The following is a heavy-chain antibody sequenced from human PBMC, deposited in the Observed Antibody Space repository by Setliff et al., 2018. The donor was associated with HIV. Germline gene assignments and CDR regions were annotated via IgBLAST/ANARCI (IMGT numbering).Heavy chain of an antibody. J-gene: IGHJ6*03. CDR3: AKELGWKDGYFYYYMDV. V-gene: IGHV3-30*18. CDR2: ISYDGSKT. D-gene: IGHD1-1*01. CDR1: GFTASTYG. Sequence: GESLKISCAASGFTASTYGLHRVRQAPGKGLEWVAVISYDGSKTYYGDSAKGRFTISRDNPKNTVFLQMDSLRTEDTAVYYCAKELGWKDGYFYYYMDVWGKGTTVTVSS.